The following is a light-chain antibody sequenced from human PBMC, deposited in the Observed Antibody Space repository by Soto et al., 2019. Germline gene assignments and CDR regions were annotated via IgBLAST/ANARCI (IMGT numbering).Light chain of an antibody. J-gene: IGKJ2*01. CDR2: AAS. CDR1: QGIRID. CDR3: LQHNTYPYT. V-gene: IGKV1-17*01. Sequence: DIQMTQSPSSLPASVGDRVTIICRASQGIRIDLGGYQQKPGKAAKRLIYAASSLDGGVPSRFSGSGSGKEFTLTISSLQPEDFATYYCLQHNTYPYTFGQGTKLEI.